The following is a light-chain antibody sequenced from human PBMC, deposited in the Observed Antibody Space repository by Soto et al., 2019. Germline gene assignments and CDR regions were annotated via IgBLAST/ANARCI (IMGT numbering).Light chain of an antibody. CDR1: SSDVGAYNY. CDR3: CSHAGGYTWV. V-gene: IGLV2-11*01. Sequence: QYALTQPRSVSGSPGQSVTISCTGTSSDVGAYNYVSWYQQHPGKAPKLMLYDVSKRPSGVPDRFSGSKSDNTASLTISGPHAEDEADYYCCSHAGGYTWVFGGGTKVTVL. CDR2: DVS. J-gene: IGLJ3*02.